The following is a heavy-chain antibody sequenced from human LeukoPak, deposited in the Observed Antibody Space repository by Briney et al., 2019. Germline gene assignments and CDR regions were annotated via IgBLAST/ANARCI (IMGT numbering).Heavy chain of an antibody. V-gene: IGHV4-39*01. CDR2: IDYSGST. CDR1: GGSISSSVYY. J-gene: IGHJ4*02. D-gene: IGHD3-3*01. CDR3: ASLYDFWSAFHS. Sequence: SETLSLTCTVSGGSISSSVYYWGWIRQPPGKGLEWIGSIDYSGSTYYNPSLESRLTISVDTSKNQFSLKLSSVTAADTAAYYCASLYDFWSAFHSWGQGTLATVSS.